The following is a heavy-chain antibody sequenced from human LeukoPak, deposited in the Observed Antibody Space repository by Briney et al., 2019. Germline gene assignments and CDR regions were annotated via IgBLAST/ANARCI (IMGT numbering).Heavy chain of an antibody. D-gene: IGHD3-22*01. Sequence: SETLSLTCAVYGGSFSGYYWSWIRQPPGKGLEWIGEINHSGGTNYNPSLKSRVTISLDTSKNQFSLKLSSVTAADTAVYYCAREEGYDSLDYWGQGTLVTVSS. V-gene: IGHV4-34*01. CDR2: INHSGGT. CDR3: AREEGYDSLDY. J-gene: IGHJ4*02. CDR1: GGSFSGYY.